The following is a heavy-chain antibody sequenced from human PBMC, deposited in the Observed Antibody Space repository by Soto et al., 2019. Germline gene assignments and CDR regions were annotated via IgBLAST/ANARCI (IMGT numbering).Heavy chain of an antibody. J-gene: IGHJ6*02. CDR3: AGGGVRGVITRTRDYYGMDV. Sequence: GXSLKISCKGSGYSFTSYWIGWVRQMPGKGLEWVGIIYPGDSDTRYSPSFQGQVTISADKSISTAYLQWSSLKASDTAMYYCAGGGVRGVITRTRDYYGMDVWGQGTTVTVSS. CDR1: GYSFTSYW. CDR2: IYPGDSDT. D-gene: IGHD3-10*01. V-gene: IGHV5-51*01.